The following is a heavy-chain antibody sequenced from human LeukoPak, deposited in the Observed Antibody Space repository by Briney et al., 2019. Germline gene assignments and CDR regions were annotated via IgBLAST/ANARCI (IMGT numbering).Heavy chain of an antibody. D-gene: IGHD3-3*01. CDR3: ARFGYDWPHYYYYYGMDV. V-gene: IGHV3-33*08. CDR1: GFTFSSYA. CDR2: IWYDGSNK. Sequence: HPGGSLRLSCSASGFTFSSYAMHWVRQAPGKGLEWVAVIWYDGSNKYYADSVKGRFTISRDNSKNTLYLQMNSLRAEDTAVYYCARFGYDWPHYYYYYGMDVWGKGTTVTVSS. J-gene: IGHJ6*04.